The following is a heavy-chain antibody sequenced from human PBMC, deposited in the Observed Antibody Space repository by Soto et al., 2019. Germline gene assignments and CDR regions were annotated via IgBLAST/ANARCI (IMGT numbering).Heavy chain of an antibody. CDR2: IYYGGTT. J-gene: IGHJ3*02. D-gene: IGHD6-13*01. Sequence: TGGSLRLSCAASGFTVSSDHMSWVRQAPGKGLEWVSVIYYGGTTYYADSVQGRFTISRDNSKNTLYLQINDLRADDTAVYYCVREAAGFDIWGQGTMVTVSS. CDR3: VREAAGFDI. V-gene: IGHV3-53*01. CDR1: GFTVSSDH.